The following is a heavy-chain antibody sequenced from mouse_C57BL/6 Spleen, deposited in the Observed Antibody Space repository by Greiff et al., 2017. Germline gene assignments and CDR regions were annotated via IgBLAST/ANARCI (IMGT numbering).Heavy chain of an antibody. Sequence: VHLVQSGAELVKPGASVKMSCKASGYSFTTYSIEWLKQNHGKSLEWIGNFHPYNDDTKYNEKFKDKATLTIEKSSSTVYLELSRLTSDDSAVCYFAKGGSSYWYFDDWGKGTTVTVSS. CDR2: FHPYNDDT. CDR3: AKGGSSYWYFDD. J-gene: IGHJ1*03. D-gene: IGHD1-1*01. CDR1: GYSFTTYS. V-gene: IGHV1-47*01.